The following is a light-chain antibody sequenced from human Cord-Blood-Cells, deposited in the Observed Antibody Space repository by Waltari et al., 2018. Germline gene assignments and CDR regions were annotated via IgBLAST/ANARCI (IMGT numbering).Light chain of an antibody. Sequence: QSVLTQPPSASGTPGQRVTISCSGSSSNIGSNYVYWYQQLPGTAPNLLIYRNNQRPSGVPDRFSGSKSGTSASRAISGLRSEDDADYYCAAWDDSLSGWVFGGGTKLTVL. CDR1: SSNIGSNY. J-gene: IGLJ3*02. CDR2: RNN. CDR3: AAWDDSLSGWV. V-gene: IGLV1-47*01.